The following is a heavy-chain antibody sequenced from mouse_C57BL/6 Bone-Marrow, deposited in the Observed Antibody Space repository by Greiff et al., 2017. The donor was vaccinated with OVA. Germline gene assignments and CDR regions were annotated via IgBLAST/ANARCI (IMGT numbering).Heavy chain of an antibody. V-gene: IGHV1-50*01. Sequence: QVQLQQPGAELVKPGASVKLSCKASGYTFTSYWMQWVKQRPGQGLEWIGEIDPSDSYTNYNQKFQGKATLTVDTSSSTAYMQLSSLTSEDSAVYYCARPSWFAYWGQGTLVTVSA. CDR2: IDPSDSYT. CDR1: GYTFTSYW. J-gene: IGHJ3*01. CDR3: ARPSWFAY.